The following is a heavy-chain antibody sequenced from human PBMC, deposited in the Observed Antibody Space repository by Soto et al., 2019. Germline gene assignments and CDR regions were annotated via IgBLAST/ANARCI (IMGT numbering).Heavy chain of an antibody. Sequence: SVKVSCKASGGTFSSYTISWVRQAPGQGLEWMGRIIPILGIANYAQKFQGRVTITADKSTSTVYMELSSLRSEDTAVYYCARIHYGGNSVGLNYWGQGTLVTVSS. CDR2: IIPILGIA. D-gene: IGHD4-17*01. CDR3: ARIHYGGNSVGLNY. J-gene: IGHJ4*02. V-gene: IGHV1-69*02. CDR1: GGTFSSYT.